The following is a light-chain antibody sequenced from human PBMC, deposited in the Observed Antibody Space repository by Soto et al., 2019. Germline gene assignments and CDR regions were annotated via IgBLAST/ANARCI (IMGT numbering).Light chain of an antibody. Sequence: EIVLTQSPATLSLSPGERATLSCRASQSVSSYLAWYQQKPGQAPRRLIYDASNRATGIPARFSGSGSGTAFSLTTSSREPEDFSVYYCQQRRNWCPITFGGGTKVEIK. J-gene: IGKJ4*01. CDR3: QQRRNWCPIT. CDR1: QSVSSY. CDR2: DAS. V-gene: IGKV3-11*01.